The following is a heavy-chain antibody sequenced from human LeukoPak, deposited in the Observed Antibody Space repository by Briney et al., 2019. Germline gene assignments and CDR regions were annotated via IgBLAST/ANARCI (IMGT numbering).Heavy chain of an antibody. Sequence: SETLSLTCTVSGDSIGTYYWSWIRRPPGKRLEWIGHVYYAGITDYNPSLQSRVTISVDPSRNQLSLKLNSVTAADTAVYYCARQGYKSGWYPTFDFWGPGTQVIVSS. CDR1: GDSIGTYY. V-gene: IGHV4-59*01. CDR3: ARQGYKSGWYPTFDF. CDR2: VYYAGIT. J-gene: IGHJ4*02. D-gene: IGHD6-19*01.